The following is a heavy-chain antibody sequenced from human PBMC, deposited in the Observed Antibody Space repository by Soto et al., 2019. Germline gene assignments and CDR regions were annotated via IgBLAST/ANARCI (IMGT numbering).Heavy chain of an antibody. D-gene: IGHD2-2*01. CDR3: ARHEPLKVPWAGNEN. CDR1: GDSISSTIYY. CDR2: IYSSGST. J-gene: IGHJ4*02. V-gene: IGHV4-39*01. Sequence: QLQLQESGPGLVKPSETLSLTCSVSGDSISSTIYYWGWIRQPPGKGLEWIGSIYSSGSTYYNPSLKSRVTISVDTSKKQFSLKLSSVTAADTAVYYCARHEPLKVPWAGNENWGQGTLVTVSS.